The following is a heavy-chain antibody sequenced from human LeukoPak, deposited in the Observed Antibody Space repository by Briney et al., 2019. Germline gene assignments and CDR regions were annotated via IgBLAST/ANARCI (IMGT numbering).Heavy chain of an antibody. Sequence: GGSLRLSCAASGFSFSSYWMNWVRQAPGKGLEWVANVNQDGSQKYYVDSVKGRFTISRDNAKNSLYLQMNSLRAEDTAVYYCARGTPSSSGWLYYGMDVWGQGTTVTVSS. V-gene: IGHV3-7*01. CDR1: GFSFSSYW. CDR2: VNQDGSQK. CDR3: ARGTPSSSGWLYYGMDV. D-gene: IGHD6-19*01. J-gene: IGHJ6*02.